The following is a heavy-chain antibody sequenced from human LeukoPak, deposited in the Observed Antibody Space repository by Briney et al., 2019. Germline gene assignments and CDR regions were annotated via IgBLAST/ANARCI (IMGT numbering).Heavy chain of an antibody. CDR3: ARDPYARVSDWYRRAFDI. CDR1: GFTFDDYG. CDR2: INWNGGST. V-gene: IGHV3-20*04. D-gene: IGHD6-19*01. J-gene: IGHJ3*02. Sequence: GGSLRLSCAASGFTFDDYGMSWVRQAPGKGLEWVSGINWNGGSTGYADSVKGRFTISRDNAKNSLYLQMNSLRAEDTAIYYCARDPYARVSDWYRRAFDIWGQGTMVTVSS.